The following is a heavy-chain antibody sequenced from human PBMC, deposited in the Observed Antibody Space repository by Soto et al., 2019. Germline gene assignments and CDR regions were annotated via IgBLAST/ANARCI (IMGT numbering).Heavy chain of an antibody. J-gene: IGHJ4*02. CDR2: INAGNGNT. CDR1: GYTFTSYA. V-gene: IGHV1-3*01. D-gene: IGHD3-9*01. CDR3: ARDYEGYDILTGYGY. Sequence: ASVKVSCKASGYTFTSYAMHWVRQAPGQRLEWMGWINAGNGNTKYSQKFQGRVTITRDTSASTAYMELSSLRSEDTAVYYCARDYEGYDILTGYGYWGQVNLVPVSS.